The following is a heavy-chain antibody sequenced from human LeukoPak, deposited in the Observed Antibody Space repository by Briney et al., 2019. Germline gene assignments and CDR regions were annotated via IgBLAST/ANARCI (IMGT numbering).Heavy chain of an antibody. Sequence: GGSLRLSCAASGFTFSSYSMNWVRQAPGKGLEWVSSISSSSSYIYYADSVKGRFTISRDNAKNSLYLQMNSLRAEDTAVYYCARDYGGNTYFDYWGQGTLVTVSS. V-gene: IGHV3-21*01. CDR3: ARDYGGNTYFDY. D-gene: IGHD4-23*01. CDR2: ISSSSSYI. J-gene: IGHJ4*02. CDR1: GFTFSSYS.